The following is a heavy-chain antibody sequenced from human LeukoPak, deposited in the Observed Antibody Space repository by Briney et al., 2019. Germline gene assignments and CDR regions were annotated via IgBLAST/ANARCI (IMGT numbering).Heavy chain of an antibody. V-gene: IGHV1-18*01. CDR2: ISAYNGNT. J-gene: IGHJ4*02. CDR3: AREPNYDFWSGYKPPPHFDY. D-gene: IGHD3-3*01. CDR1: GYSFTDKY. Sequence: GASVKVSCKASGYSFTDKYMHWVRQAPGQGLEWMGWISAYNGNTNYAQKLQGRVTMTTDTSTSTAYMELRSLRSDDTAVYYCAREPNYDFWSGYKPPPHFDYWGQGTLVTVSS.